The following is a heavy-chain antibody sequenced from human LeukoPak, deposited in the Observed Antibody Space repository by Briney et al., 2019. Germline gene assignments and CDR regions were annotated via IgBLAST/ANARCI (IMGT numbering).Heavy chain of an antibody. V-gene: IGHV3-30*02. CDR3: VKDLHSGWSFDY. Sequence: GGSLRLSCAASGFTFNNFGLHWVRQAPGKGLEWVAFISYDGSDKNCVDSVLGRFTISRDNSKNTLYLQMNSLRVDDTAVYYCVKDLHSGWSFDYWGQGILVTVSS. CDR2: ISYDGSDK. D-gene: IGHD6-19*01. J-gene: IGHJ4*02. CDR1: GFTFNNFG.